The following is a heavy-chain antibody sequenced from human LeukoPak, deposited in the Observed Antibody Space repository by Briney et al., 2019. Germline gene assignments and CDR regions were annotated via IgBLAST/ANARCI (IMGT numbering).Heavy chain of an antibody. CDR2: INHSGST. D-gene: IGHD3-3*01. Sequence: PSETLSLTCAVYGGSFSGYYRSWIRQPPGKGLEWIGEINHSGSTNYNPSLKSRVTISVDTSKNQFSLKLSSVTAADTAVYYCAKLWSGSNFQHWGQGTLVTVSS. J-gene: IGHJ1*01. CDR1: GGSFSGYY. CDR3: AKLWSGSNFQH. V-gene: IGHV4-34*01.